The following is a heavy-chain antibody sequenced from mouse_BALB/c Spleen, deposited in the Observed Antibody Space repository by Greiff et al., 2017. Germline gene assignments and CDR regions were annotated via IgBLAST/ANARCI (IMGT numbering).Heavy chain of an antibody. J-gene: IGHJ3*01. CDR2: INSDGGST. CDR1: EYEFPSHD. Sequence: EAQLVESGGGLVQPGESLKLSCESNEYEFPSHDMSWVRKTPEKRLELVAAINSDGGSTYYPDTMERRFIISRDNTKKTLYLQMSSLRSEDTALYYCARHEDDGYFPAWFAYWGQGTLVTVSA. V-gene: IGHV5-2*01. D-gene: IGHD2-3*01. CDR3: ARHEDDGYFPAWFAY.